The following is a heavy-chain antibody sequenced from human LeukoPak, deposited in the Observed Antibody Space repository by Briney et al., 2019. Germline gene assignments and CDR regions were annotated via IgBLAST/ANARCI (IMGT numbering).Heavy chain of an antibody. CDR3: AGEDRHMNWFDP. Sequence: GASVKVSRKASGYTFTSYGISWVRQAPGQGLEWMGWISPYNGNTNYVQRLQGRVTMTTDTSTSTAYMELGSLRSDDTAVYYCAGEDRHMNWFDPWGQGTLVTVSS. J-gene: IGHJ5*02. CDR1: GYTFTSYG. CDR2: ISPYNGNT. V-gene: IGHV1-18*01.